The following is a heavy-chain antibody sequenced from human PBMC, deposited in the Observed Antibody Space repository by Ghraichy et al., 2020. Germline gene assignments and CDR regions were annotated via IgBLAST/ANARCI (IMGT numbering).Heavy chain of an antibody. CDR3: ANSPGVAVAGTGENSDY. CDR1: GFTFSGYG. D-gene: IGHD6-19*01. Sequence: LSLTCAASGFTFSGYGMHWVRQAPGKGLEWVAVISYDGSRKYYADSVKGRFTISRDNSKNTLYLQMNSLRAEDTAVYYCANSPGVAVAGTGENSDYWGQGTLVTVSS. J-gene: IGHJ4*02. CDR2: ISYDGSRK. V-gene: IGHV3-30*18.